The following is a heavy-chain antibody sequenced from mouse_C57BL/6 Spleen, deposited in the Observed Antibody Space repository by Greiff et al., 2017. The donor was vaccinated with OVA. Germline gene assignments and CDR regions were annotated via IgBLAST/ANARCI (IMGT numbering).Heavy chain of an antibody. CDR3: ARRVYYGFDY. J-gene: IGHJ2*01. CDR1: GYTFTSYW. CDR2: IDPSASYT. V-gene: IGHV1-50*01. Sequence: QVQLQQPGAELVKPGASVKLSCKASGYTFTSYWMQWVKQRPGQGLEWIGEIDPSASYTNYNQKFKGKATLTVDTSSSTVYMQLSSLTSEDSAVYYCARRVYYGFDYWGQGTTLTVSS. D-gene: IGHD2-1*01.